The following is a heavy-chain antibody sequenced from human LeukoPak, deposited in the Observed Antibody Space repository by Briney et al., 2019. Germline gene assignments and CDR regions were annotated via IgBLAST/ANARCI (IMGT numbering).Heavy chain of an antibody. D-gene: IGHD6-13*01. J-gene: IGHJ4*02. CDR2: IYYSGST. CDR1: GDSISSSSSY. Sequence: PSETLSLTCTVSGDSISSSSSYWGWIRQPPGKGLEWIGSIYYSGSTYYNPSLKSRVTISVDTSKNQFSLKLSSVTAADTAVYYCARLGSSSWYVGYSGQGTLVTVSS. V-gene: IGHV4-39*01. CDR3: ARLGSSSWYVGY.